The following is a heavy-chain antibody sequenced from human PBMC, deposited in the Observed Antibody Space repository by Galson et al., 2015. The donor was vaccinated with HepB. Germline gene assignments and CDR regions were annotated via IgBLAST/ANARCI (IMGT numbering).Heavy chain of an antibody. CDR1: GGTFSSYA. J-gene: IGHJ6*03. CDR3: ARTGYIRRYYDFWSGYDDYYYYMDV. Sequence: SVKVSCKASGGTFSSYAISWVRQAPGQGLEWMGGIIPIFGTANYAQKFQGRVTITADESTSTAYMELSSLRSEDTAVYYCARTGYIRRYYDFWSGYDDYYYYMDVWGKGTTVTVSS. V-gene: IGHV1-69*13. CDR2: IIPIFGTA. D-gene: IGHD3-3*01.